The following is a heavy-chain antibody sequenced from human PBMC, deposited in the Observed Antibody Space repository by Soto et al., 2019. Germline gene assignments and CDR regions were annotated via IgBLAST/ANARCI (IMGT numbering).Heavy chain of an antibody. J-gene: IGHJ4*02. Sequence: SETLSLTCTVSGGSISSYYWSWIRQPPGKGLEWIGYIYYSRSTNYNPSLKSRVTISVDTSKNQFSLKLSSVTAADTAVFYCARLPRTDYNFWSGFLWGLGTLVTVSS. D-gene: IGHD3-3*01. CDR2: IYYSRST. CDR3: ARLPRTDYNFWSGFL. V-gene: IGHV4-59*08. CDR1: GGSISSYY.